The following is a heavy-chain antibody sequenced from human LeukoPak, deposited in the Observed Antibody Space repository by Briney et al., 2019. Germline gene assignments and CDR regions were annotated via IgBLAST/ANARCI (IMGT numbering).Heavy chain of an antibody. CDR3: ALTTVTTSVYYYGMDV. CDR2: TYYSGST. D-gene: IGHD4-17*01. CDR1: GGFVSSGCYY. J-gene: IGHJ6*04. Sequence: SETLSLTCTVSGGFVSSGCYYWSWIRQPPGKGLEWIGYTYYSGSTNYNPSLKSRVTISVDTSKNQFSLKLSSVTAADTAVYYCALTTVTTSVYYYGMDVWGKGTTVTVSS. V-gene: IGHV4-61*01.